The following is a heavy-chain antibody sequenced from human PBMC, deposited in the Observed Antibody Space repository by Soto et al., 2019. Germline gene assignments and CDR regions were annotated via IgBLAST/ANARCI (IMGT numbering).Heavy chain of an antibody. CDR3: ARHTYYDISATWNAFDI. D-gene: IGHD3-9*01. J-gene: IGHJ3*02. CDR2: IYYSGST. CDR1: GGSISSYY. Sequence: SETLSLTCTVSGGSISSYYWSWIRQPPGKGLEWIGYIYYSGSTNYNPSLKSRVTISVDTSKNQFSLKLSSVTAADTAVYYCARHTYYDISATWNAFDIWGQGTMVTVSS. V-gene: IGHV4-59*08.